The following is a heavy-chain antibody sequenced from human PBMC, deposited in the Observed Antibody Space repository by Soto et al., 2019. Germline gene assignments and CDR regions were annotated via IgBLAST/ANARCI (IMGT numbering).Heavy chain of an antibody. V-gene: IGHV3-48*03. Sequence: LRLSCAASRFSFSTYEMNWVRQAPGKGLGWVSYISTSGSTVYYADSVKGRFTISRDNTRNSLYLQMNSLRDEDTALYYCVRYCSTTLCNGVATRTFDYWGQGTLVTVSS. J-gene: IGHJ4*02. CDR2: ISTSGSTV. D-gene: IGHD2-2*01. CDR1: RFSFSTYE. CDR3: VRYCSTTLCNGVATRTFDY.